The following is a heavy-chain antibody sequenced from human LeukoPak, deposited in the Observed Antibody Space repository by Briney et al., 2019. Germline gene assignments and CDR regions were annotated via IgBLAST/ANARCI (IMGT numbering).Heavy chain of an antibody. CDR2: IIPIFGIA. D-gene: IGHD2-15*01. CDR3: ARVRGGGPDAFDI. V-gene: IGHV1-69*10. J-gene: IGHJ3*02. CDR1: GGTFISYA. Sequence: SVKVSCKASGGTFISYAISWVRQAPGQGGEWRGGIIPIFGIANYAQKFQGRVTITADKSTSTAYMELSSLSSEDTAVYYCARVRGGGPDAFDIWGQGTMVTVSS.